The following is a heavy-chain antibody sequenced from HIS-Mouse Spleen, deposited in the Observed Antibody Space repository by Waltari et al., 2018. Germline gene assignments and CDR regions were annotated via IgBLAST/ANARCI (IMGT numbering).Heavy chain of an antibody. D-gene: IGHD3-10*01. V-gene: IGHV3-23*01. Sequence: EVQLLESGGGLVQPGGSLRLSCAACGFTFSSYAMSWVRQAPGEGLEWVSAISGSGGSTYYADSVKGRFTISRDNSKNTLYLQMNSLRAEDTAVYYCAQNYYGSGSYYYWGQGTLVTVSS. CDR2: ISGSGGST. J-gene: IGHJ4*02. CDR1: GFTFSSYA. CDR3: AQNYYGSGSYYY.